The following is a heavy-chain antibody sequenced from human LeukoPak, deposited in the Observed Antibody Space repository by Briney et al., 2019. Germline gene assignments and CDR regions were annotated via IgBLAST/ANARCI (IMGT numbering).Heavy chain of an antibody. V-gene: IGHV3-7*01. D-gene: IGHD3-3*01. CDR3: ARDGDYDFWSGYYGWFDP. J-gene: IGHJ5*02. CDR2: IKQDGSEK. Sequence: GGSLRLSCVASGFSFRNYWMSWVRQAPGKGLEWVANIKQDGSEKYYVDSVKGRFTISRDNAKNSLYLQMNSLRAEDTAVYYCARDGDYDFWSGYYGWFDPWGQGTLVTVSS. CDR1: GFSFRNYW.